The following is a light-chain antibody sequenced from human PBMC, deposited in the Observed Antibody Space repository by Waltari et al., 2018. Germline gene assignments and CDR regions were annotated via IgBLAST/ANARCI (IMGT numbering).Light chain of an antibody. J-gene: IGKJ2*01. CDR2: STS. CDR1: TPVSNDF. V-gene: IGKV3-20*01. CDR3: QQFDLSGVYT. Sequence: LTQSPGTLSLSPGDTATLSCRASTPVSNDFLAWYQQRPGQPPRRLIYSTSTRATGIPDRFSGHGSGTDFTLTINELEPEDFAVYYCQQFDLSGVYTFGQGTKLELK.